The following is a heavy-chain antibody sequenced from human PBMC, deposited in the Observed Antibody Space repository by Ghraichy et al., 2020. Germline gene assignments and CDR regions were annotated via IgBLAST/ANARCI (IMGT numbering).Heavy chain of an antibody. CDR3: ARGAGQLV. CDR2: ISSSSSYI. V-gene: IGHV3-21*01. D-gene: IGHD6-6*01. Sequence: GESLNISCAASGFTFSSYSMNWVRQAPGKGLEWVSSISSSSSYIYYADSVKGRFTISRDNAKNSLYLQMNSLRAEDTAVYYCARGAGQLVWGQGTLVTVSS. CDR1: GFTFSSYS. J-gene: IGHJ4*02.